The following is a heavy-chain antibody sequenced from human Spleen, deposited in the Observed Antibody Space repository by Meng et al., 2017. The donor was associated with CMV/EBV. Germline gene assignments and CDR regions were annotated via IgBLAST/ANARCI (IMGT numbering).Heavy chain of an antibody. CDR1: GYTFTGYY. J-gene: IGHJ6*02. Sequence: ASVKVSCKASGYTFTGYYMHWVRQAPGQGLEWMGWINPNSGGTNYAQKFQGRVTMTRDTSISTAYMELRSLRSDDTAVYYCARDPLTIFGVVRTMDVWGQGTTVTVSS. D-gene: IGHD3-3*01. V-gene: IGHV1-2*02. CDR3: ARDPLTIFGVVRTMDV. CDR2: INPNSGGT.